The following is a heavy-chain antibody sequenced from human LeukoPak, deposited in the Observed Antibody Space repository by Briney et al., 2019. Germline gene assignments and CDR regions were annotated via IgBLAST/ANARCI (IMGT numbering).Heavy chain of an antibody. CDR3: AKEVVPGAIGIGY. V-gene: IGHV3-48*01. Sequence: GGSLRLSCAASGFTFSSYNMSWVRQAPGKGLEWVSYISSSSSIIYYADSVKGRFTISRDNAKNSLYLQMNSLRVEDTAVYYCAKEVVPGAIGIGYWGQGTLVTVSS. CDR1: GFTFSSYN. J-gene: IGHJ4*02. CDR2: ISSSSSII. D-gene: IGHD2-2*02.